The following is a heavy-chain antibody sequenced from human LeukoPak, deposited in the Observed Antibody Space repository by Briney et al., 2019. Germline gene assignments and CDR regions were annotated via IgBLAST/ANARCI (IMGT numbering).Heavy chain of an antibody. CDR1: GYTFTSYA. D-gene: IGHD2-2*01. V-gene: IGHV7-4-1*02. J-gene: IGHJ6*03. CDR3: ASSRGYCSSTSCYGPYYYYYYYMDV. CDR2: INTNTGNP. Sequence: ASVKVSCKASGYTFTSYAMNWVRQAPGQGLEWMGWINTNTGNPTYAQGFTGRFVFSLDTSVSTAYLQISSLKAEDTAVYYCASSRGYCSSTSCYGPYYYYYYYMDVWGKGTTVTVSS.